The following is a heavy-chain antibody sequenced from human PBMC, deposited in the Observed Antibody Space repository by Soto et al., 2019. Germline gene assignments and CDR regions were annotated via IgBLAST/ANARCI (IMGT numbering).Heavy chain of an antibody. CDR1: GFLGNTYA. J-gene: IGHJ6*02. CDR3: ARPGSGYDILTGRYFYYFHTMDV. V-gene: IGHV3-30*04. Sequence: PWGSLRLSGAASGFLGNTYAMHWVRQAPGKGLEWVAVISYDGSSTNYADSVKGRFTISRDNSKNTLYLQMNSLTTDDTAVYYCARPGSGYDILTGRYFYYFHTMDVWGQGTTVTVSS. CDR2: ISYDGSST. D-gene: IGHD3-9*01.